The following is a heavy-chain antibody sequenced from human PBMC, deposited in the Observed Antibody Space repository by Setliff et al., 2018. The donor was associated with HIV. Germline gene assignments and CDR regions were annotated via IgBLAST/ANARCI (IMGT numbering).Heavy chain of an antibody. J-gene: IGHJ3*02. D-gene: IGHD3-10*01. CDR3: AGPRGDEAFDI. CDR2: IIPILGIA. V-gene: IGHV1-69*10. CDR1: GGTFSSYA. Sequence: SVKVSCKASGGTFSSYAISWVRQAPGQGLEWMGGIIPILGIANYAQKFQGRVTITADASSSTMYMELSGLRSGDTAVYYCAGPRGDEAFDIWGQGTMVTVSS.